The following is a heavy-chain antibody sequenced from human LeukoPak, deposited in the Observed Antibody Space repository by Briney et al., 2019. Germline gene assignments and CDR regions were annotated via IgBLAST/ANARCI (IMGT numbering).Heavy chain of an antibody. D-gene: IGHD3-22*01. CDR2: ISGSGGST. CDR3: ATNSSGYYSNY. CDR1: GFTFSSYA. V-gene: IGHV3-23*01. Sequence: GGSLRLSCAASGFTFSSYAMSGVRQAPGQGLEWVSAISGSGGSTYYADSVKGRFTISRDNSKNTLYLQMNSLRAEDTAVYYCATNSSGYYSNYWGQGTLVTVSS. J-gene: IGHJ4*02.